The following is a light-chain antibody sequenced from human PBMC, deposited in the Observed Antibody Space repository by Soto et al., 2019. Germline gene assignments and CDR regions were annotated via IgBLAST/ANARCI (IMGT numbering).Light chain of an antibody. Sequence: VTITCRASQGISSYLAWYQQKPGKAPKLLIYAASTLQSGVPSRFSGSGSGTDFTLTISCLQSEDFATYYCQQYYSYLTFGGGTKVDIK. CDR1: QGISSY. CDR2: AAS. J-gene: IGKJ4*01. V-gene: IGKV1-8*01. CDR3: QQYYSYLT.